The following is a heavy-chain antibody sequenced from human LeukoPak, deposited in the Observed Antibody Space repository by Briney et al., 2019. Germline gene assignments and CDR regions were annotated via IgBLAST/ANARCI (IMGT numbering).Heavy chain of an antibody. V-gene: IGHV3-9*01. CDR2: ISWNSGSI. J-gene: IGHJ5*02. Sequence: PGRSLRLSCAASGFTFDDYAMHWVRQAPGKGLEWVSGISWNSGSIGYPGSVKGRFTISRENAKNSLYLQMNSLRAGDTAVYYCARARSDDYGGNWWFDPWGQGTLVTVSS. CDR3: ARARSDDYGGNWWFDP. CDR1: GFTFDDYA. D-gene: IGHD4-23*01.